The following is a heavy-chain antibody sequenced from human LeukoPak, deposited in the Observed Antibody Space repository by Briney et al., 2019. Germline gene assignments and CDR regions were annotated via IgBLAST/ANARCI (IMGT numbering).Heavy chain of an antibody. J-gene: IGHJ3*01. V-gene: IGHV3-15*01. CDR3: TATAGGLIVRGAFDF. Sequence: PGGSLRLSCAASGFTFSNAWMSWVRQTPRKGLEWVGLIKTKTEGETTDYAAPVKGRFTISRDDSKNTLFLQMNSLKTEDTAVYYCTATAGGLIVRGAFDFWGQGTMVTVSS. D-gene: IGHD3-16*02. CDR2: IKTKTEGETT. CDR1: GFTFSNAW.